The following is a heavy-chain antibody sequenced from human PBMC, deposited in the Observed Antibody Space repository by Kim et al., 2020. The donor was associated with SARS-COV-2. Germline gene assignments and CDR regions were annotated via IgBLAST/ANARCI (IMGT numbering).Heavy chain of an antibody. Sequence: SETLSLTCTVSGGSISSYYWSWIRQPPGKGLEWIGYIYYSGSSNYNPSLKSRVTISVDTSKNQFSLKLSSVTAADTAVYYCAGEAGYFDWLLSGSGYFDLWGRGTLVTVSS. V-gene: IGHV4-59*01. J-gene: IGHJ2*01. CDR1: GGSISSYY. D-gene: IGHD3-9*01. CDR2: IYYSGSS. CDR3: AGEAGYFDWLLSGSGYFDL.